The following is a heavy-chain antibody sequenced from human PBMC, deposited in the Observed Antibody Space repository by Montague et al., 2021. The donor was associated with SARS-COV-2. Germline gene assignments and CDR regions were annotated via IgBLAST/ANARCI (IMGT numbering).Heavy chain of an antibody. J-gene: IGHJ4*02. CDR1: GFTFGCYD. CDR3: ARGGEWSSSSLPDY. CDR2: IGIGGDT. D-gene: IGHD6-6*01. V-gene: IGHV3-13*04. Sequence: SLRLSCAASGFTFGCYDMNWVRQAPGKGLELFSAIGIGGDTYYLGSVNGRFIISRENAKNSLYLQMNSLRVGDTAVYYCARGGEWSSSSLPDYWGQGTLVTVSS.